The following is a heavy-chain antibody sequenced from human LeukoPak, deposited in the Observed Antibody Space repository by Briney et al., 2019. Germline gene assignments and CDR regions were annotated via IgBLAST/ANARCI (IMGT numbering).Heavy chain of an antibody. CDR3: AKDKYGSSWYYGMDV. CDR2: ISFDGGNT. V-gene: IGHV3-30*04. J-gene: IGHJ6*02. Sequence: GGSLRLSCAASKFTFSSFAIHWVRQAPGKGLEWVALISFDGGNTLYADSVKGRFIISRDNSKNTLYLQMNSLRAEDTAVYYCAKDKYGSSWYYGMDVWGQGTTVTVSS. CDR1: KFTFSSFA. D-gene: IGHD6-13*01.